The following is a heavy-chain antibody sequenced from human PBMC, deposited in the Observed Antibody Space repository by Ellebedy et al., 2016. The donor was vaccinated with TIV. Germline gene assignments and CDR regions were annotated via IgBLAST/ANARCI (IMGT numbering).Heavy chain of an antibody. D-gene: IGHD6-19*01. CDR3: ARGRAVAGTFAFDV. Sequence: SETLSLTXTVSGGSISSGDYYWNWIRQPPGKGLEWIGYIFYSGSTYYNPSLKSRVVISVDTSKNQFSLRLTSVTAADTAVYYCARGRAVAGTFAFDVWGQGTKVTVSS. CDR1: GGSISSGDYY. J-gene: IGHJ3*01. CDR2: IFYSGST. V-gene: IGHV4-30-4*01.